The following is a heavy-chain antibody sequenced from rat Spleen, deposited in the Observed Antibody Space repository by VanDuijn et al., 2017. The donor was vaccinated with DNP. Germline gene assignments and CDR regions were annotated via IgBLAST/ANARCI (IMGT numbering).Heavy chain of an antibody. J-gene: IGHJ3*01. CDR2: IKGNNSVI. CDR3: VTRGTGSDNWFAY. CDR1: GLNFNAYW. Sequence: EVKLVESGGGVGQPGRSWKLSCAAPGLNFNAYWMGWVRLAPGQGREWIGEIKGNNSVINYNPSLKERFTISRDNAQQSMYLQMNNLGSEDTAIYYCVTRGTGSDNWFAYWGQGTLVTVSS. V-gene: IGHV4-2*01. D-gene: IGHD5-1*01.